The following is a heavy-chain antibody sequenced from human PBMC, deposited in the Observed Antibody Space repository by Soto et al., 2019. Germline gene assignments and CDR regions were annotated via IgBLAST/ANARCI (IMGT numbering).Heavy chain of an antibody. CDR3: ARGGGDGYNLSPYYYYGMDV. D-gene: IGHD3-16*01. CDR1: GFTFSSYS. CDR2: ISSSSSYI. J-gene: IGHJ6*02. Sequence: PGGSLRLSCAASGFTFSSYSMNWVRQAPGKGLEWVSSISSSSSYIYYADSVKGRFTISRDNAKNSLYLQMNSLRAEDTAVYYCARGGGDGYNLSPYYYYGMDVWGQGTTVTVSS. V-gene: IGHV3-21*01.